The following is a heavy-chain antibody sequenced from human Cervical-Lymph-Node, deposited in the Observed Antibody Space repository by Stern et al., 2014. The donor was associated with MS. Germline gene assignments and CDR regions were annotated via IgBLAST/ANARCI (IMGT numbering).Heavy chain of an antibody. V-gene: IGHV1-2*02. CDR1: GYIFTGYY. CDR3: ARDQRGITIFGVVTDYYYLGMDV. D-gene: IGHD3-3*01. J-gene: IGHJ6*02. CDR2: INPNTGGK. Sequence: VQLVESGAEVKKPGASVKVSCKTSGYIFTGYYIHWVRQAPGQGLEWMAWINPNTGGKKYAQKFQGRVTMSRDTSISTAYVELSSLTSDDTAVYYCARDQRGITIFGVVTDYYYLGMDVWGQGTTFTVSS.